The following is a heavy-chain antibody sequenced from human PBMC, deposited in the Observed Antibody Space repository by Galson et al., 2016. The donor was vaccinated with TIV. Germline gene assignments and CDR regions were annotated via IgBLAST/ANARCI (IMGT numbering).Heavy chain of an antibody. J-gene: IGHJ4*02. CDR1: GFTFSNAW. Sequence: SLRLSCAVSGFTFSNAWMTWVRQAPGRGLEWVGRIKSKPDGATTAYAAPVTGRFSISRDDSKDTVYLQMNNLKTEDTALYFCTTDFGYCLTTSFSLVLDSWGQGTLVTVSS. D-gene: IGHD2-2*03. CDR3: TTDFGYCLTTSFSLVLDS. V-gene: IGHV3-15*01. CDR2: IKSKPDGATT.